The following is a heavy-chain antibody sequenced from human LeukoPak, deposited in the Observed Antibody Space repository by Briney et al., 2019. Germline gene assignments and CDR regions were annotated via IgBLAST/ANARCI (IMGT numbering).Heavy chain of an antibody. CDR3: ARASGSYYWPFDY. Sequence: GGSLRLSCAASGFTVSSNYMRWVRQAPGKGLEWVSVLHSSDGTYYADSVKGRFTISRDNSKNMLYLQMNSLRAEDTAVYYCARASGSYYWPFDYWGQGTLVTVSS. CDR2: LHSSDGT. J-gene: IGHJ4*02. CDR1: GFTVSSNY. V-gene: IGHV3-66*01. D-gene: IGHD1-26*01.